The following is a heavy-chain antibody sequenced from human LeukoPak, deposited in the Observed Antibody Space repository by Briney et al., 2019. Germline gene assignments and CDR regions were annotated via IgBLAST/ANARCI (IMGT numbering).Heavy chain of an antibody. Sequence: GGSLRLSCAASGFTFSDYYMSWIRQAPGEGLGWVSYISSSGSTIYYADSVKGRFTISRDNAKNSLYLQMLSLRAEDTAVYYGARALRHFEGSNYFDYWGQGTLVTVSS. CDR2: ISSSGSTI. V-gene: IGHV3-11*01. CDR3: ARALRHFEGSNYFDY. D-gene: IGHD3-9*01. J-gene: IGHJ4*02. CDR1: GFTFSDYY.